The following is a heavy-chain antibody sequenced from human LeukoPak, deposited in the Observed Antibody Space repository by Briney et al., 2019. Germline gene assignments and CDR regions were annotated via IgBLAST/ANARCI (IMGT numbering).Heavy chain of an antibody. CDR1: GFTFSSYE. J-gene: IGHJ4*02. D-gene: IGHD3-10*01. CDR3: ASGIDYGSGSYLERYFDY. Sequence: GGSLRLSCAASGFTFSSYEMNWVRQAPGKGLEWVSYISSSGSTIYYADSVKGRFTISRDNAKSSLYLQMNSLRAEDTAVYYCASGIDYGSGSYLERYFDYWGQGTLVTVSS. CDR2: ISSSGSTI. V-gene: IGHV3-48*03.